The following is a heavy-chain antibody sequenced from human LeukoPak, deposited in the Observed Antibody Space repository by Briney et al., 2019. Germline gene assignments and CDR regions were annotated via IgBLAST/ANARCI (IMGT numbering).Heavy chain of an antibody. D-gene: IGHD2-2*01. J-gene: IGHJ4*02. Sequence: PGGSLRLSCAASGFTFSSYWMHWVRQAPGKGLVWVSRIKSDGSSTSYADSGKGRFTISRDNAKNTLYLQMHSLRAEDTAVYYCARGGSTSCYGWGQGTLVTVSS. CDR1: GFTFSSYW. V-gene: IGHV3-74*01. CDR3: ARGGSTSCYG. CDR2: IKSDGSST.